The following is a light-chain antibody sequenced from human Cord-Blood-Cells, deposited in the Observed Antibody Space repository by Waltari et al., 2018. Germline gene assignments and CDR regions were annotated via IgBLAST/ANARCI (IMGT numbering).Light chain of an antibody. Sequence: QSALTQPASVSGFPGQSITISCTGTSSDVGGYNYVSWYQQHPGKAPKLMIYDVSNRPSGVSNRFSGSKSGNTASLTISGLHAEDEADYYCSSYTSSSTVFGTGTKVTVL. CDR2: DVS. CDR1: SSDVGGYNY. CDR3: SSYTSSSTV. J-gene: IGLJ1*01. V-gene: IGLV2-14*01.